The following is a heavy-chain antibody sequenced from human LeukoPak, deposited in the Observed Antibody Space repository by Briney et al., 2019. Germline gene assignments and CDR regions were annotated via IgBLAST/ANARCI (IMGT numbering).Heavy chain of an antibody. CDR3: AKDTGSPADAITMEDNAFDI. Sequence: GRSLRLSCAASGFIFDDHGMHWVWQAPGKGLEWVSGISWSSGIIGYADSVKGRFTISRDNAKNSLDLQMESLRAEDTAVYYCAKDTGSPADAITMEDNAFDIWGQGTMVTVSS. J-gene: IGHJ3*02. V-gene: IGHV3-9*01. CDR1: GFIFDDHG. D-gene: IGHD3-3*01. CDR2: ISWSSGII.